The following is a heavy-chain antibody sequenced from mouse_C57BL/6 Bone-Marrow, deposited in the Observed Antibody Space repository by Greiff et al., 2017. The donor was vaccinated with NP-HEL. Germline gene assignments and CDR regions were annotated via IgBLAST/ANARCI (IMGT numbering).Heavy chain of an antibody. J-gene: IGHJ4*01. V-gene: IGHV1-26*01. CDR1: GYTFTDYY. CDR2: INPNNGGT. D-gene: IGHD2-3*01. Sequence: EVKLQQSGPELVKPGASVKISCKASGYTFTDYYMNWVKQSHGKSLEWIGDINPNNGGTSYNQKFKGKATLTVDKSSSTAYMELRSLTSEDSAVYYCARKDGSRDYAMDYWGQGTSVTVSS. CDR3: ARKDGSRDYAMDY.